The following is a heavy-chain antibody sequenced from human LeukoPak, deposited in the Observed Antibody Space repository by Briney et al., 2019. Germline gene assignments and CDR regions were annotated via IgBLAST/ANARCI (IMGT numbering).Heavy chain of an antibody. CDR1: GFTSSSYA. D-gene: IGHD2-2*01. CDR3: AKASIVPAAKGVDY. V-gene: IGHV3-23*01. J-gene: IGHJ4*02. CDR2: ISGSGGST. Sequence: PGGSLRLSCAASGFTSSSYAMSWVRQAPGKGLEWVSAISGSGGSTYYADSVKGRFTISRDNSKNTLYLQMNSLRAEDTAVYYCAKASIVPAAKGVDYWGQGTLVTVSS.